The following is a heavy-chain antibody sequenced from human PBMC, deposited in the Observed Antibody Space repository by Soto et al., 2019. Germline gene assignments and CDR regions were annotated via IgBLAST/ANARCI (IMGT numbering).Heavy chain of an antibody. Sequence: PSETLSLTCAVYGGSFSGYYWSWIRQPPGKGLEWIGEINHSGSTNYNPSLKSRVTISVDTSKNQFSLKLSSVTAADTAVYYCATYDYGDPPNYWGQGTLVTVSS. D-gene: IGHD4-17*01. CDR2: INHSGST. CDR3: ATYDYGDPPNY. J-gene: IGHJ4*02. CDR1: GGSFSGYY. V-gene: IGHV4-34*01.